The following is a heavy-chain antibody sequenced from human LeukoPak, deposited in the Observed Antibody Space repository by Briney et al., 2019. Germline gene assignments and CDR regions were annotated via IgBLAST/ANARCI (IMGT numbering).Heavy chain of an antibody. V-gene: IGHV4-34*01. CDR2: INHSGST. J-gene: IGHJ5*02. CDR1: GGSFSGYY. Sequence: PSETLSLTCAVYGGSFSGYYWSWIRQPPGKGLEWIGEINHSGSTNYNPSLKSRVTISVDTSKNQFSLKLSSVTAADTAVYYCARQIITYYYDSSGYSTTRPNWFDPWGQGTLVTVSS. D-gene: IGHD3-22*01. CDR3: ARQIITYYYDSSGYSTTRPNWFDP.